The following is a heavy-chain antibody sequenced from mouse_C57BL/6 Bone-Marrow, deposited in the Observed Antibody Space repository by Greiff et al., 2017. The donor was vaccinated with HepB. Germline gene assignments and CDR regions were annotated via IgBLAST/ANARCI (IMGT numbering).Heavy chain of an antibody. CDR1: GYAFSSSW. V-gene: IGHV1-82*01. Sequence: QVQLQQSGPELVKPGASVKISCKASGYAFSSSWMNWVKQRPGKGLEWIGRIYPGDGDTTYNGKFKGKATLTADKSSSTAYMQLSSLTSEDSAVYFCARSQGAAQDFAYWGQGTLVTVSA. CDR3: ARSQGAAQDFAY. CDR2: IYPGDGDT. J-gene: IGHJ3*01. D-gene: IGHD3-2*02.